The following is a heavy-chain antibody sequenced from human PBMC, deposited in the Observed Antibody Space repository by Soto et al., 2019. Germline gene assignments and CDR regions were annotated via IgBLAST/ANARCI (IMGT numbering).Heavy chain of an antibody. V-gene: IGHV4-31*03. Sequence: SETLSLTCTVSGGSISSGGYYWSWIRQHPGKGLEWIGYIYYSGSTYYNPSLKSRVTISVDTSKNQFSLKLSSVTAADTAVYYCARTGDYSGDFDYWGQGTLVTVSS. D-gene: IGHD4-17*01. CDR2: IYYSGST. J-gene: IGHJ4*02. CDR1: GGSISSGGYY. CDR3: ARTGDYSGDFDY.